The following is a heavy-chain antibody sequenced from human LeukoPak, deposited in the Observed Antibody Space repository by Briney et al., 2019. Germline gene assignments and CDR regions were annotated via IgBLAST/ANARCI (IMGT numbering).Heavy chain of an antibody. CDR3: ARDQAYCGGDCANN. V-gene: IGHV4-59*06. CDR2: IYYSGST. J-gene: IGHJ4*02. CDR1: GGSISSYY. Sequence: SETLSLTCTVSGGSISSYYWSWIRQHPGKGLEWIGYIYYSGSTYYNPSLKSRVTISVDTSKNQFSLKLSSVTAADTAVYYCARDQAYCGGDCANNWGQGTLVTVSS. D-gene: IGHD2-21*02.